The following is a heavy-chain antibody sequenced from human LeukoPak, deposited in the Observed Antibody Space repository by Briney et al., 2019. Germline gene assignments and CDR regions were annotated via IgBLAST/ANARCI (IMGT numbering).Heavy chain of an antibody. D-gene: IGHD3-16*01. J-gene: IGHJ3*01. V-gene: IGHV3-23*01. Sequence: GGSLRLSCAASGFPFSSYAMPWVRQAPGKGLEWVSYIRGSGDSTYYAESVKGRFTISRENSKSRLFLQMNSLRVEDAAVYYCAKDPFAFRLGAFDPWGQGTMVTVSS. CDR2: IRGSGDST. CDR1: GFPFSSYA. CDR3: AKDPFAFRLGAFDP.